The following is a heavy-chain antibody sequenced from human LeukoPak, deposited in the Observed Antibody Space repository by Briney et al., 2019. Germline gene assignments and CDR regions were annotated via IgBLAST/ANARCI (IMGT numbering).Heavy chain of an antibody. V-gene: IGHV4-34*01. J-gene: IGHJ4*02. D-gene: IGHD5-24*01. Sequence: SETLSLTCAVYGGSLSGYYWSWIRQPPGKGLEWIGEIYHSGSTNYNPSLKSRVTISVDKSKNQFSLKLSSVTAADTAVYYCARVSEMATISAYWGQGTLVTVSS. CDR1: GGSLSGYY. CDR3: ARVSEMATISAY. CDR2: IYHSGST.